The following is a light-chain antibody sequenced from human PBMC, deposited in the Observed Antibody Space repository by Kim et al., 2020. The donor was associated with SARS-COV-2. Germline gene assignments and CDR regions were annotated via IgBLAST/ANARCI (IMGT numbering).Light chain of an antibody. CDR2: SND. V-gene: IGLV1-44*01. J-gene: IGLJ3*02. CDR3: AAWDDSLNGQV. Sequence: GQRVTIPCSGSSSNIGSNTVSWYQQLPGTAPKLLIYSNDQRPSGVPDRFSGSKSGTSASLAISGLQSEDEADYYCAAWDDSLNGQVFGGGTKVTVL. CDR1: SSNIGSNT.